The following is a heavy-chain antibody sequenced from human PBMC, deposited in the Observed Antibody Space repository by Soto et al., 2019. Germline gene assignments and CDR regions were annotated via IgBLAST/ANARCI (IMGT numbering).Heavy chain of an antibody. V-gene: IGHV3-23*01. CDR2: FSGSGGST. J-gene: IGHJ6*02. D-gene: IGHD5-18*01. Sequence: GGSLRLSCAASGFTFSSYAMSWVRQAPGKGLEWVSAFSGSGGSTYYADSVKGRFTISRDNSKNTLYLQMNSLRAEDAAVYYCAKDQETAEENYYYGMDVWGQGTTVTVSS. CDR3: AKDQETAEENYYYGMDV. CDR1: GFTFSSYA.